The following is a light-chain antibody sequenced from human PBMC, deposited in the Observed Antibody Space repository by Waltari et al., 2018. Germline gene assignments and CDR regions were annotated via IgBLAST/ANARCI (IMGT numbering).Light chain of an antibody. V-gene: IGKV3-15*01. J-gene: IGKJ1*01. CDR2: GAS. CDR1: QSVRSN. Sequence: EIVMTQSPATLSVSPGERATLSGRASQSVRSNLAWYQQKPGQAPRLLIYGASTRATGIPARFSGSGSGTEFTLTISSMQSEDFAVYYCQQYNNWPSWTFGQGTKVEIK. CDR3: QQYNNWPSWT.